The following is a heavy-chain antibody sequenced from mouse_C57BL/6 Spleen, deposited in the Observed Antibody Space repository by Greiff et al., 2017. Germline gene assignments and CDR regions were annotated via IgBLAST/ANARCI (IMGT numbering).Heavy chain of an antibody. Sequence: VQLKQSVAELVRPGASVKLSCTASGFNIKNTYMHWVTQRPEQGLEWIGRIDPANGNTKYAPKFQGKATITADTSSNTAYLQLSSLTSEDTAIYYCARNYYGSSYHWYFDVWGTGTTVTVSS. D-gene: IGHD1-1*01. CDR3: ARNYYGSSYHWYFDV. J-gene: IGHJ1*03. CDR2: IDPANGNT. V-gene: IGHV14-3*01. CDR1: GFNIKNTY.